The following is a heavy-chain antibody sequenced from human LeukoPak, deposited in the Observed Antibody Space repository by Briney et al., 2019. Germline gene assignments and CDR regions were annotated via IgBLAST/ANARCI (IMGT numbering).Heavy chain of an antibody. CDR2: ISTSGST. V-gene: IGHV4-4*07. CDR1: GGSISSYY. CDR3: ARDPTSYYYMDV. J-gene: IGHJ6*03. Sequence: PSETLSLTCTVSGGSISSYYWSWIRQPAGKGLEWIGRISTSGSTNYNPSLKSRVTMSVDTSKNQFSLKLISVTAADTAVYCFARDPTSYYYMDVWGKGDPVTVSS.